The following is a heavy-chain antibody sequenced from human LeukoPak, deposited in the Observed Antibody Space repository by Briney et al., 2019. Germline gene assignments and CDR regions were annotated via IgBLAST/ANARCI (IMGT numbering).Heavy chain of an antibody. V-gene: IGHV4-61*01. D-gene: IGHD6-13*01. CDR3: ARDSSSWSSYYFDY. J-gene: IGHJ4*02. Sequence: SETLSLTCTVSGGSISSSSYYWGWIRQPPGKGLEWIGYIYYSGSTNYNPSLKSRVTISVDTSKNQFSLKLSSVTAADTAVYYCARDSSSWSSYYFDYWGQGTLVTVSS. CDR1: GGSISSSSYY. CDR2: IYYSGST.